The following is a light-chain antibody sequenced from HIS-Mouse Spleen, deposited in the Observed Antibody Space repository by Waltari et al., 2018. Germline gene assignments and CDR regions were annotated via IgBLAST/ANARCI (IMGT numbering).Light chain of an antibody. J-gene: IGLJ2*01. V-gene: IGLV3-10*01. CDR1: ALPTKY. CDR3: YSTDSSGNHRV. Sequence: SYELTQPPSVSVSPGQPARITCPGDALPTKYAYWYQQKSGQVPVLVIYEDSKRPSGIPERFSGSSSGTMATLTISGAQVEDEADYYCYSTDSSGNHRVFGGGTKLTVL. CDR2: EDS.